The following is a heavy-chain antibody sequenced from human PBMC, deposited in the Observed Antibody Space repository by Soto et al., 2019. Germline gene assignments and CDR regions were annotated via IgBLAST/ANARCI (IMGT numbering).Heavy chain of an antibody. V-gene: IGHV3-21*01. Sequence: PGGSLRLSCAASGFTFTRYSMNWVRQAPGKGLEWVSSISSTTNYIYYADSMKGRFTVSRDNAKNSAYLEMNSLSAEDTAVYYCARESEDLTSSFDYWGQGTLVTVSS. CDR2: ISSTTNYI. CDR1: GFTFTRYS. J-gene: IGHJ4*02. CDR3: ARESEDLTSSFDY.